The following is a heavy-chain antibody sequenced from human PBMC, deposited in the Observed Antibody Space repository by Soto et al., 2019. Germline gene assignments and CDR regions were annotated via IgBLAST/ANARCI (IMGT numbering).Heavy chain of an antibody. CDR2: IYSSGSA. CDR1: GGSFNNYY. J-gene: IGHJ4*02. V-gene: IGHV4-59*08. Sequence: SETLSLTCTVSGGSFNNYYWTWIRQPPGKGLEWIGYIYSSGSAGYNPSLKSRVTMLVDTSKNQFSLKLSSVTAADTAVYYCARRSNFYYGFAYWGQGTLVTVSS. D-gene: IGHD3-22*01. CDR3: ARRSNFYYGFAY.